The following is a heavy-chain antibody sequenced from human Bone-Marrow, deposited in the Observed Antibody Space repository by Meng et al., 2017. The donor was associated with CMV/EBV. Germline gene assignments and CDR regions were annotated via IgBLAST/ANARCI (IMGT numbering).Heavy chain of an antibody. CDR3: ARSYYDFWSGYYGLYY. CDR2: IYPGDSDT. V-gene: IGHV5-51*01. J-gene: IGHJ4*02. CDR1: GYSFTSYW. D-gene: IGHD3-3*01. Sequence: GESLKISCKGSGYSFTSYWIGWVRQMPGKGLEWMGIIYPGDSDTRYSPSFQGQVTISADKSISTAYLQWSSLKASDTAMYYCARSYYDFWSGYYGLYYWGQGTRVTVYS.